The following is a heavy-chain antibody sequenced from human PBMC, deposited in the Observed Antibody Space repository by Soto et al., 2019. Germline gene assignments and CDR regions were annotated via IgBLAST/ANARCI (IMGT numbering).Heavy chain of an antibody. Sequence: QVQLVQSGAEVKKPGSSVKVSCKASGGTFSSYAISWVRQAPGQGLEWMGGIIPILGTANYAQKFQGRVTVAADESTTTAYMELSSLTSEDTAVYYCARFTLIRFGEAIAPVYDFDYWGQGPLVSVSS. CDR1: GGTFSSYA. CDR3: ARFTLIRFGEAIAPVYDFDY. CDR2: IIPILGTA. J-gene: IGHJ4*02. D-gene: IGHD3-16*02. V-gene: IGHV1-69*01.